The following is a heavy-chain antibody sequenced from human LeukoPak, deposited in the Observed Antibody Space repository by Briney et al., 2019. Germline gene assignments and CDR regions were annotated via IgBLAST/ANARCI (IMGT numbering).Heavy chain of an antibody. CDR3: ARESYDYVWGGYAFDI. CDR1: GFIFSDYY. Sequence: GGSLRLSCASSGFIFSDYYMSWIRQVPGKGLEWIAYISARGDVIYSVDSVKGRFTISRDNAKNLLYLQMNSLRAEDTAVYYCARESYDYVWGGYAFDIWGQGTMVTVSS. CDR2: ISARGDVI. V-gene: IGHV3-11*04. J-gene: IGHJ3*02. D-gene: IGHD3-16*01.